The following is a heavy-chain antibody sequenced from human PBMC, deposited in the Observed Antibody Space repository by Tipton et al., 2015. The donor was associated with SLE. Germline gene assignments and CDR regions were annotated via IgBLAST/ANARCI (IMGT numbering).Heavy chain of an antibody. D-gene: IGHD2-2*01. Sequence: SLRLSCAASGFTVTSNYMNWVRQAPGKGLEWVSVIYSGGSTYYADSVKGRFTISRHNSKNTLYLQMNSLRAEDTAVYYCARAGLGVPGYFDYWGQGTLVTVSS. CDR3: ARAGLGVPGYFDY. J-gene: IGHJ4*02. V-gene: IGHV3-53*04. CDR1: GFTVTSNY. CDR2: IYSGGST.